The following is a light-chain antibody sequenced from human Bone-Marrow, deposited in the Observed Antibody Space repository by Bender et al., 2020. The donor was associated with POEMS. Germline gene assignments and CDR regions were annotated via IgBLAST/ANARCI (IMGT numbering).Light chain of an antibody. V-gene: IGLV1-44*01. CDR3: AAWEDSLNGVV. J-gene: IGLJ2*01. CDR2: SSH. Sequence: QSVLTQPPSASGTPGQRVTISCSGGSSNIGAHAVNWYQHLPGTAPKLLIYSSHRRPSEVPDRFSGSRSGTSASLAISGLQSEDEADYYCAAWEDSLNGVVFGGGTKLTVL. CDR1: SSNIGAHA.